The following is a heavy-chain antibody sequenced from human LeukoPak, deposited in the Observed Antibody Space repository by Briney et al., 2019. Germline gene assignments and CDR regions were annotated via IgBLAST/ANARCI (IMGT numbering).Heavy chain of an antibody. Sequence: GGSLRLSCAASGFTLSIYWMSWVRQAPGKGLEWVANIKQDGSESHYVDSVKGRFTISRDNAKNSLYLQMNSLRAEDTAVYYCARKADYSDALDYWGQGTLVTVSS. CDR2: IKQDGSES. CDR1: GFTLSIYW. CDR3: ARKADYSDALDY. V-gene: IGHV3-7*01. D-gene: IGHD3-9*01. J-gene: IGHJ4*02.